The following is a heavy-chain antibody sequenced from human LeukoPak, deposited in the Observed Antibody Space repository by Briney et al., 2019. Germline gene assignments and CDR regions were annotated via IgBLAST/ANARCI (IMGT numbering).Heavy chain of an antibody. J-gene: IGHJ4*02. D-gene: IGHD3-10*01. V-gene: IGHV3-21*01. CDR2: ISSSSSYI. Sequence: GGSLRLSCAASRFIFSSYAMSWVRQAPGKGLEWVSSISSSSSYIYCADSVKGRFTISRDNAKNSLYLQMNSLRAEDTAVYYCARALSGLLWFGELQVDYWGQGTLVTVSS. CDR1: RFIFSSYA. CDR3: ARALSGLLWFGELQVDY.